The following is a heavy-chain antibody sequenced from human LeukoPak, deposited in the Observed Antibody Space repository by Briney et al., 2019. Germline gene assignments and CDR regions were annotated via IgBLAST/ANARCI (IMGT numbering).Heavy chain of an antibody. CDR3: AGPRGGYVFDY. J-gene: IGHJ4*02. V-gene: IGHV3-74*01. CDR2: INSDGSST. CDR1: GFTFSSYW. D-gene: IGHD6-25*01. Sequence: GGPLRLSCAASGFTFSSYWMHWVRQAPGKGLVWVSRINSDGSSTSYADSVKGRFTISRDNAKNTVYLQMNSLRAEDTGVYYCAGPRGGYVFDYWGQGTLVTVSS.